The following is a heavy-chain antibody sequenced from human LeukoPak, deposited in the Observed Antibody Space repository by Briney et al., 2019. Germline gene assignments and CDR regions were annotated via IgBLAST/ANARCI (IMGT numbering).Heavy chain of an antibody. Sequence: PGGSLRLSCAASGFTFSDYYMSWIRQAPGKGLEWISYISSSGSIIYYAESVKGRFTVSRDPSKNTLYLQMNSLRADDTAVYYCAKGLVAGAAHYWGQGTQVTVSS. V-gene: IGHV3-11*01. CDR2: ISSSGSII. D-gene: IGHD6-13*01. CDR1: GFTFSDYY. J-gene: IGHJ4*02. CDR3: AKGLVAGAAHY.